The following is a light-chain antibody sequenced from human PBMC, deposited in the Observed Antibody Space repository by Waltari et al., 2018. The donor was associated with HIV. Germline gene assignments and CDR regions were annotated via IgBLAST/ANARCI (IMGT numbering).Light chain of an antibody. Sequence: IVMTHSPDSLAVSLGETATITCKSSQSVLSTSNRQNYLAWYQQKPGQPPKLLIFWASTRESGVPDRFSGSGSGTDFTLTISSLQAEDVAVYYCQQYYDTLFTFGPGTKVDIK. CDR3: QQYYDTLFT. CDR1: QSVLSTSNRQNY. J-gene: IGKJ3*01. V-gene: IGKV4-1*01. CDR2: WAS.